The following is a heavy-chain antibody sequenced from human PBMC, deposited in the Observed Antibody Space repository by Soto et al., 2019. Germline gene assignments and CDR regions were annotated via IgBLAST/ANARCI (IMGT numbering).Heavy chain of an antibody. CDR3: AREGQWLAPYYFDY. CDR2: IWYDGSNK. V-gene: IGHV3-33*01. Sequence: SLRLSCAASGFTFSSYGMHWVRQAPGKGLEWVAVIWYDGSNKYYADSVKGRFTISRDNSKNTMYLQMNSLRAEDTAVYYCAREGQWLAPYYFDYWGQG. CDR1: GFTFSSYG. D-gene: IGHD6-19*01. J-gene: IGHJ4*02.